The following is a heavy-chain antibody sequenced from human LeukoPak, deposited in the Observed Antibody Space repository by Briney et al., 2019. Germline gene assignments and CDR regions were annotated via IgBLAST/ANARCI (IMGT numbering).Heavy chain of an antibody. CDR2: IKQDGSEK. Sequence: PGGSLRLSCAASGFTFSSYWMSWVRQAPGKGLEWVANIKQDGSEKYYVDSVKGRFTISSDNAKNSLYLQMNSVRAEDTAVYYCARDRHDYGDYFDYWGQGTLVTVSS. J-gene: IGHJ4*02. CDR1: GFTFSSYW. CDR3: ARDRHDYGDYFDY. V-gene: IGHV3-7*01. D-gene: IGHD4-17*01.